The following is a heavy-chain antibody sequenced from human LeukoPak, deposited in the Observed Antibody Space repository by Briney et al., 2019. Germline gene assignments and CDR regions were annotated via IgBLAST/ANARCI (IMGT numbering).Heavy chain of an antibody. V-gene: IGHV1-2*02. D-gene: IGHD3-10*01. Sequence: ASVKVSCKASGYTFIGHYIHWVRQAPGQGLEWMGWINPNSGGTNYAQKFQGRVTMTRDTSISTAYMELSRLRSDDTAVYYCARDVVTMVRGVIPWFDPWGQGTLVTVSS. CDR1: GYTFIGHY. CDR3: ARDVVTMVRGVIPWFDP. J-gene: IGHJ5*02. CDR2: INPNSGGT.